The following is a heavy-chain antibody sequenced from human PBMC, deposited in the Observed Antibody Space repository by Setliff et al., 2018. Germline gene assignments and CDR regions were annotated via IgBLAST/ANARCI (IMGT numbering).Heavy chain of an antibody. J-gene: IGHJ4*01. CDR2: INQYGTEK. CDR3: ARDCRIGDGEYYFDY. V-gene: IGHV3-7*01. D-gene: IGHD3-10*01. Sequence: SHWLDWVRQAPGKGLEWVANINQYGTEKYYVDSVKGRFSVSRDNAKNSLYLQMNSLRGEDTGVYYCARDCRIGDGEYYFDYWGHGTLVTVSS. CDR1: SHW.